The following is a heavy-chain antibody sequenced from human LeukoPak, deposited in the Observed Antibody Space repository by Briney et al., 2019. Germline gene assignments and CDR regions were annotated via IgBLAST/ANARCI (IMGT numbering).Heavy chain of an antibody. J-gene: IGHJ3*02. CDR3: AIDPPRGSGDAFDI. D-gene: IGHD2-15*01. V-gene: IGHV3-23*01. CDR1: GFTFSNYA. Sequence: GGSPRLSCAASGFTFSNYAMSWVRQAPGKGLEWVSTISGSGSSTYYADSVKGRFTVSRDNSRNTLYLQMDSLRAEDSAVYYCAIDPPRGSGDAFDIWGQGTRVTVSS. CDR2: ISGSGSST.